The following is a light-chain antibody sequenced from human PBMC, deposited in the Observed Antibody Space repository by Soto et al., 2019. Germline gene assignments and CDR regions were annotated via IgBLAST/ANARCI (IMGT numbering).Light chain of an antibody. V-gene: IGKV1-5*01. CDR2: DAS. Sequence: DIQMTQSPSTLSASVGDRVTITCRASQSISSWLAWYQQKPGKAPKLLIYDASSLESGVPSRFSGSGSGTEFTLTISSLQPDDSETYYCQQYNSYAYTFGQGTKVDIK. J-gene: IGKJ2*01. CDR1: QSISSW. CDR3: QQYNSYAYT.